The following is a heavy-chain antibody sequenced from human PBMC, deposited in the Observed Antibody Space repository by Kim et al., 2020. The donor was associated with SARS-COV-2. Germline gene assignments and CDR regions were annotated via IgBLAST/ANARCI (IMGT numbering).Heavy chain of an antibody. CDR2: ISSNGGNT. D-gene: IGHD4-17*01. V-gene: IGHV3-64D*09. J-gene: IGHJ4*02. Sequence: GGSLRLSSSASGFTFSSNAMHWVRQAPGKGLEYVSAISSNGGNTNYADSVKGRFTISRDNSKNTLYLQMSSLRPEDTAVYYCVKDPPSTVTHGDYWGQGTLVTVSS. CDR3: VKDPPSTVTHGDY. CDR1: GFTFSSNA.